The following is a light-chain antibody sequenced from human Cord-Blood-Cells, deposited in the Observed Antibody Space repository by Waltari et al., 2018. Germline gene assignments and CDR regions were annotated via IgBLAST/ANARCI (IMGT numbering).Light chain of an antibody. Sequence: SYELTQPSSVSVSPGQTARITCSGDVLAKKYARWFQQKPGQAPVLVIYKDSERPSGVPERFSGSRSGTTVTLTISGAQVEDEADYYCDSAADNNRVFGGGTKLTVL. CDR2: KDS. V-gene: IGLV3-27*01. CDR1: VLAKKY. J-gene: IGLJ3*02. CDR3: DSAADNNRV.